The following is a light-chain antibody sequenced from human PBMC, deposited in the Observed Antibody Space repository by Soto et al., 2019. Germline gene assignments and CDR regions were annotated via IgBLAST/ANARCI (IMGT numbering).Light chain of an antibody. CDR1: QSVSSSR. V-gene: IGKV3-20*01. J-gene: IGKJ3*01. CDR3: QQYGDSPLT. Sequence: EIVLTQSPGTLSLSPGERATLSCTASQSVSSSRLAWYQRKPGQAPRLLIYGASSRATDNPDRFSGRGSGTDFTLTISRLEPEDFAVYYCQQYGDSPLTFGPGTTVDVK. CDR2: GAS.